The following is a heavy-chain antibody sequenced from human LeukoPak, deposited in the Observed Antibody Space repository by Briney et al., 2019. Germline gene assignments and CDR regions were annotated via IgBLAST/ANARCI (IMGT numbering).Heavy chain of an antibody. V-gene: IGHV1-3*01. J-gene: IGHJ4*02. CDR1: GYTFTSYA. Sequence: VASVKVSCKASGYTFTSYAMHWVRLAPGQRLEWMGWINAGNGNTKYSQKFQGRVTITRDTSASTAYMELSSLRSEDTAVYYCARDWGLWFGEYYFDYWGQGTLVTVSS. CDR2: INAGNGNT. D-gene: IGHD3-10*01. CDR3: ARDWGLWFGEYYFDY.